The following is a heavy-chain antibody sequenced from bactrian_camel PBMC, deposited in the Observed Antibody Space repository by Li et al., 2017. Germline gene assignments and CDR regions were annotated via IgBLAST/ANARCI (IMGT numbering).Heavy chain of an antibody. CDR3: AAVYVLGENGLDCSSGLSVNEYIY. Sequence: QLVESGGGSVQAGGSLRLSCTASGFLYSKNFMAWFRQAPGKEREGVATISVGGGYIYYADSVRGRFTISKDNANNSLYLQMDNLKPEDTAMYYCAAVYVLGENGLDCSSGLSVNEYIYWGQGTQVTVS. CDR1: GFLYSKNF. J-gene: IGHJ4*01. D-gene: IGHD3*01. V-gene: IGHV3S31*01. CDR2: ISVGGGYI.